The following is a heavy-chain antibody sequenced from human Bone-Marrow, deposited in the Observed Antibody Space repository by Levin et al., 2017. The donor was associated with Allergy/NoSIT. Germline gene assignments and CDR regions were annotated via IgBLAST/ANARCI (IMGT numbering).Heavy chain of an antibody. Sequence: GESLKISCAASGFTFSSYGMHWVRQAPGKGLEWVAVIWYDGSNKYYADSVKGRFTISRDNSKNTLYLQMNSLRAEDTAVYYCAREIISGWSAYYYMDVWGKGTTVTVSS. D-gene: IGHD6-19*01. CDR2: IWYDGSNK. V-gene: IGHV3-33*01. J-gene: IGHJ6*03. CDR1: GFTFSSYG. CDR3: AREIISGWSAYYYMDV.